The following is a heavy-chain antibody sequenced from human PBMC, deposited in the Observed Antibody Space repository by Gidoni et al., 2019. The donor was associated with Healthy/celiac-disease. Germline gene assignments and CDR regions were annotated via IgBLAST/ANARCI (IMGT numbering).Heavy chain of an antibody. CDR3: ARGALGYCSGGSCGSYYYYYGMDV. CDR1: GGSFSGYY. J-gene: IGHJ6*02. D-gene: IGHD2-15*01. V-gene: IGHV4-34*01. CDR2: INHSGST. Sequence: QVQLQQWCAGLLKPSETLSLTCAVYGGSFSGYYWSWIRQPPGKGLEWIGEINHSGSTNYNPSLKSRVTRSVDTSKNQFSLKLSSVTAADTAVYYCARGALGYCSGGSCGSYYYYYGMDVWGQGTTVTVSS.